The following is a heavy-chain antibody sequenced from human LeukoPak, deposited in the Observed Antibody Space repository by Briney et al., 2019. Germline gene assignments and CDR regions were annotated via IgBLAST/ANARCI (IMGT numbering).Heavy chain of an antibody. J-gene: IGHJ5*02. CDR1: GGSISSGGYY. D-gene: IGHD3-22*01. V-gene: IGHV4-31*03. Sequence: PSQTLSLTCTVSGGSISSGGYYWSWIRQHPGKGLEWIGCIYYSGSTYYNPSLKSRVTISVDTSKNQFSLKLSSVTAADTAVYYCARGYDSSDINWFDPWGQGTLVTVSS. CDR3: ARGYDSSDINWFDP. CDR2: IYYSGST.